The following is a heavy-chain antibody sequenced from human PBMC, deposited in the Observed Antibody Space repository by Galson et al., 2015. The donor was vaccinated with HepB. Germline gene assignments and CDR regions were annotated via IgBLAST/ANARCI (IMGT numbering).Heavy chain of an antibody. CDR1: GGTFSSYA. CDR3: ARTNYDFWSAYDY. D-gene: IGHD3-3*01. CDR2: IIPIFGTA. J-gene: IGHJ4*02. V-gene: IGHV1-69*13. Sequence: SVKVSCKASGGTFSSYAISWVRQAPGQGLEWMGGIIPIFGTANYAQKFQGRVTITADESTSTAYMELSSLRSEDTAVYYCARTNYDFWSAYDYWGQGTLVTVSS.